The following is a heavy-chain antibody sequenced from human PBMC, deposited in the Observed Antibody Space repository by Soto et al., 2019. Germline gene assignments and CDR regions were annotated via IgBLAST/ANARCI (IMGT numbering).Heavy chain of an antibody. D-gene: IGHD3-16*01. CDR1: GDSISSGNKY. CDR2: IFPSGTT. J-gene: IGHJ6*02. V-gene: IGHV4-30-4*01. CDR3: ARVPSPFDYYYAMDV. Sequence: SETLSLTCTVSGDSISSGNKYWSWIRQPPGKGLEWIGYIFPSGTTYYNPSLKSRLTMSLDASQNQFSLKLNSLTDADTAVYFCARVPSPFDYYYAMDVWGQGTTVTVSS.